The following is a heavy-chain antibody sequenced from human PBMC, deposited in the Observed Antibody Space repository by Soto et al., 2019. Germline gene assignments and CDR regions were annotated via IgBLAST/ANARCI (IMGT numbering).Heavy chain of an antibody. J-gene: IGHJ4*02. CDR2: ISAYNGNT. CDR1: GYTFTSYG. CDR3: ARPTVSIFDY. V-gene: IGHV1-18*01. Sequence: QVQLVQSGAEVKKPGASVKVSCKASGYTFTSYGISWVRQAPGQGLEWMGWISAYNGNTNYAQKLQGRVTMTPDTYTNTDDMELRGLRSDDTAVHYWARPTVSIFDYWGQGTLVTVSS.